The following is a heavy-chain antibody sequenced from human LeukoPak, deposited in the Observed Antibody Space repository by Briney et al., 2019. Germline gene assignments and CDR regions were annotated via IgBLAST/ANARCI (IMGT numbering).Heavy chain of an antibody. Sequence: GGSLRLSCAASGFTFSSYGMSWVRQAPGKGLEWVAVISYDGGNKYYADSVKGRFTISRDNSKNTLYLQMNSLRAEDTAVYYCARDQGGTMVRGAGYYMDVWGKGTTVTVSS. V-gene: IGHV3-30*03. D-gene: IGHD3-10*01. CDR3: ARDQGGTMVRGAGYYMDV. J-gene: IGHJ6*03. CDR2: ISYDGGNK. CDR1: GFTFSSYG.